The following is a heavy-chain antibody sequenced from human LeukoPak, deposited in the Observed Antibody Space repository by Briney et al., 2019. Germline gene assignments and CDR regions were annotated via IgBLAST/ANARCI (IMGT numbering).Heavy chain of an antibody. V-gene: IGHV3-21*04. J-gene: IGHJ4*02. CDR1: GFTFTTYS. CDR3: AKGGRQNSGPLDY. D-gene: IGHD3-10*01. Sequence: PGGSLRLSCEASGFTFTTYSMTWVRQAPGKGLEWVSIISSGSSAIFSADALKGRFTISRDDAKNLLYLDMNSLRAEDTAVYYCAKGGRQNSGPLDYWGQGTLVTVSS. CDR2: ISSGSSAI.